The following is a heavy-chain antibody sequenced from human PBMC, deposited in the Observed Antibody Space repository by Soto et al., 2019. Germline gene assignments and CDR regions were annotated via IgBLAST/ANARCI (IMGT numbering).Heavy chain of an antibody. CDR2: IYYSGST. J-gene: IGHJ4*02. V-gene: IGHV4-39*01. CDR3: ATQHYDFWSGYGDTFDY. CDR1: GGSISSSSYY. Sequence: SETLSLTCTVSGGSISSSSYYWGWIRQPPGKGLEWIGSIYYSGSTYYNPSLKSRVTISVDTSKNQFSLKLSSVTAADTAVYYCATQHYDFWSGYGDTFDYWGQGTLVTVSS. D-gene: IGHD3-3*01.